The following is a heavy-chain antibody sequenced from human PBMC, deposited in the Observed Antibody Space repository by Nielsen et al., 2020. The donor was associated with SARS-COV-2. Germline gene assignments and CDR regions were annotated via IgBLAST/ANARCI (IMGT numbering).Heavy chain of an antibody. J-gene: IGHJ4*02. CDR2: ISSSGSTI. CDR3: ARGMYGMGSYVFDY. V-gene: IGHV3-48*03. Sequence: GESLKISCAASGFTFSSYEMNWVRQAPGKGLEWVSYISSSGSTIYYADSVKGRFTVSRDNAKNSLYLQMSSLRDEDTAVYYCARGMYGMGSYVFDYWGQGTLVTVSS. CDR1: GFTFSSYE. D-gene: IGHD3-10*01.